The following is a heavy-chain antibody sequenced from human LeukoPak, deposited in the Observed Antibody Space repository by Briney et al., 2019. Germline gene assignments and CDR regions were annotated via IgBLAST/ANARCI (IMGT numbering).Heavy chain of an antibody. Sequence: SETLSLTCTVSGASISTYYWSWIRQPARKGLEWIGRMYTSGSTNYNPSLKSRVTMSVDTSRNQLSLKLSSVTAADTAVYFCARDNGGDYWYSDIWGRGTLVTVSS. CDR1: GASISTYY. CDR3: ARDNGGDYWYSDI. V-gene: IGHV4-4*07. J-gene: IGHJ2*01. CDR2: MYTSGST. D-gene: IGHD2-21*01.